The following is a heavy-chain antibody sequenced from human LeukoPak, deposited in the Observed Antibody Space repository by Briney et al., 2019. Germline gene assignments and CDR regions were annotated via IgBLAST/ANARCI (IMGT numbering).Heavy chain of an antibody. CDR2: ISHDGNKK. V-gene: IGHV3-30*18. CDR1: GFTFGSYN. CDR3: AKDFGDYSGWYFDY. D-gene: IGHD6-19*01. Sequence: GGSLRLSCAASGFTFGSYNMHWVRQGPGKGLEWVSVISHDGNKKYYADSVKGRFTISRDNSKNTLYLQMNSLRAEDTAIYYCAKDFGDYSGWYFDYSGLGTLVTVSS. J-gene: IGHJ4*02.